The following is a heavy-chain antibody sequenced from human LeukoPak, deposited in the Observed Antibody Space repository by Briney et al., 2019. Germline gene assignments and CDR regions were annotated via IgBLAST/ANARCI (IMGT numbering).Heavy chain of an antibody. CDR1: GFTFSSYA. Sequence: GPLRLSCAASGFTFSSYAISWVRQAPGKGLEWVSVISGSGGSTYYAHSVQGPLTIPRANTQYSLYLHMISPRAEAAADYDSARGRPAAGGYFDYWGQGTLVTVSS. V-gene: IGHV3-23*01. CDR3: ARGRPAAGGYFDY. D-gene: IGHD6-13*01. J-gene: IGHJ4*02. CDR2: ISGSGGST.